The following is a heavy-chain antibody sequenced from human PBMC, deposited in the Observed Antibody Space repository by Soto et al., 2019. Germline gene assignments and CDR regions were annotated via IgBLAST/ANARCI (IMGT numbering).Heavy chain of an antibody. CDR2: ISRSGDIT. J-gene: IGHJ6*02. CDR3: AKGGFWVHYGMDV. D-gene: IGHD2-15*01. CDR1: GSTFSAFC. V-gene: IGHV3-23*01. Sequence: EVQLLESGGALAQPGGSLRLSCAASGSTFSAFCMNWVRQDPGKGLEWVSAISRSGDITYYADSVKGRFTISRDNSKNTLCLEMNSLTGDDTAVYYCAKGGFWVHYGMDVWGQGTTVILSS.